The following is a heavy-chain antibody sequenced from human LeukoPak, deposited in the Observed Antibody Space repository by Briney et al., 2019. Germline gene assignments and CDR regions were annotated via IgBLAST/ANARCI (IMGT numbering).Heavy chain of an antibody. CDR2: IYTSGST. D-gene: IGHD4-17*01. J-gene: IGHJ5*02. V-gene: IGHV4-4*07. Sequence: PSETLSLTCTVSGGSISSYHWSWIRQPAGKGLEWIGRIYTSGSTNYNPSLKSRVTMSVDTSKNQFSLKLSSVTAADTAVYYCARVDYGDYVAENWFDPWGQGTLVTVSS. CDR1: GGSISSYH. CDR3: ARVDYGDYVAENWFDP.